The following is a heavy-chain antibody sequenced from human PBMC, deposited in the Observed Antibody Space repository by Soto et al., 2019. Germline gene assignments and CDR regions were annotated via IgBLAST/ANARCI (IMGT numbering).Heavy chain of an antibody. Sequence: QVQLQESGPGLVKPSETLSLTCTVSGGSISSYYWSWIRQPPGKGLEWIGYIYYSGSTNYNPSLKSRVTKSVYTSKNQFSLKLSSVTAADTAVYYCARVRWTVAGPGHFDYWGQGTLVTVSS. CDR1: GGSISSYY. V-gene: IGHV4-59*01. CDR3: ARVRWTVAGPGHFDY. D-gene: IGHD6-19*01. CDR2: IYYSGST. J-gene: IGHJ4*02.